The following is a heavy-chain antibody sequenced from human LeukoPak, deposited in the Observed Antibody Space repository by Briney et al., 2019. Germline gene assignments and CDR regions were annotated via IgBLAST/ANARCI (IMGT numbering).Heavy chain of an antibody. J-gene: IGHJ4*02. CDR1: GFTFSSYA. Sequence: GSLRLSCAASGFTFSSYAMNWVRQAPGKGLKWVSGISESGAITHYADSVKGRFTISRDNSKTTVFLQMNSLRAEDTAVYYCAVSVRFERVWHYFNNWGQGTQVTVSS. CDR3: AVSVRFERVWHYFNN. D-gene: IGHD3-9*01. V-gene: IGHV3-23*01. CDR2: ISESGAIT.